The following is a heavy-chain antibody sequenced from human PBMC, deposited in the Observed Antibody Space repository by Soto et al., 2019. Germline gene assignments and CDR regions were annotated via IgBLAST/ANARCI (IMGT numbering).Heavy chain of an antibody. CDR1: GFSLSTSGVG. Sequence: QITLKESGPTLEKPTQTLTLTCTFSGFSLSTSGVGVGWIRQPPGKALEWLALLYWDDDKRYSPSLKSRLTITKDTSKNQVVLTMTNMDPVDTATYYCAHRQRTVYFDYWGQGTLVTVSS. V-gene: IGHV2-5*02. J-gene: IGHJ4*02. CDR3: AHRQRTVYFDY. CDR2: LYWDDDK. D-gene: IGHD4-17*01.